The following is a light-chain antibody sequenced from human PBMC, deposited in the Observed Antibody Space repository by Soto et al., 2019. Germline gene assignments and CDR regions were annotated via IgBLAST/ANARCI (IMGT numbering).Light chain of an antibody. CDR2: AAT. Sequence: AIRMTQSPSSLSASTGHIVTTTCRASQGISRYLDWYQQKPGKAPKLLSYAATTLQSGVPPRFSGSGSGTDFTLAISCLQSEDFATYYWQHSGTFGQGTKVEIK. CDR1: QGISRY. V-gene: IGKV1-8*01. J-gene: IGKJ1*01. CDR3: QHSGT.